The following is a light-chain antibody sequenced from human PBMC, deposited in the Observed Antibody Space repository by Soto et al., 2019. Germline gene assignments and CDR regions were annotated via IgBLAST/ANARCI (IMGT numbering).Light chain of an antibody. CDR1: QSLVNSVGRTY. Sequence: DIVMTQTPLSSPVTLGQPASISCRSSQSLVNSVGRTYLSWLHQRPGQPPRLLIYQISNRFSGVPDRFSGSGAGTNFTLKISRVEAEDVGIYYCMQATQLPNTFGQGTKLEIK. CDR3: MQATQLPNT. J-gene: IGKJ2*01. V-gene: IGKV2-24*01. CDR2: QIS.